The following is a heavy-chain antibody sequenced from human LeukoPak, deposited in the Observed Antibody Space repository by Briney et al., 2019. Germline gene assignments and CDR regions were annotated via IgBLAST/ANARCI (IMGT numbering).Heavy chain of an antibody. V-gene: IGHV3-21*01. D-gene: IGHD3-10*01. J-gene: IGHJ6*02. Sequence: GGSLRLACAASGFTFSSYSMNWVRQAPGKGLEWVSSISRSSSYIYYADSVKGRFTIYRDNAKNSLYLQMNSLRAEDTAVYYCARDAMVRGVIMWYGMDVWGQGTTVTVSS. CDR1: GFTFSSYS. CDR3: ARDAMVRGVIMWYGMDV. CDR2: ISRSSSYI.